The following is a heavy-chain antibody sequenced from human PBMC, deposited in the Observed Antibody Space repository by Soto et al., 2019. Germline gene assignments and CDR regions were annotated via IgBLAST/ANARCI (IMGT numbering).Heavy chain of an antibody. J-gene: IGHJ2*01. D-gene: IGHD1-1*01. CDR2: ISGSGVNA. V-gene: IGHV3-20*01. CDR1: GFAFQNHG. Sequence: EVQLVDSGGSVIRPGGSLRLSCAASGFAFQNHGMAWVRQVPGKGLEWVAGISGSGVNAGYADSVKGRFTISRDNGDNSLYLEINNLGVEDTALYHCARKPHWQYWYFDLWGRGTLVTVSS. CDR3: ARKPHWQYWYFDL.